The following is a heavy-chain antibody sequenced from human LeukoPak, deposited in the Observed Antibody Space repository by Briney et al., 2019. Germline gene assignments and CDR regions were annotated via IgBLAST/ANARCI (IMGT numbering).Heavy chain of an antibody. V-gene: IGHV4-59*08. CDR1: GGSISSYY. D-gene: IGHD3-22*01. Sequence: SETLSLTCTVSGGSISSYYWSWIRQPPGKGLEWIGYIYYSGSTNYNPSLKSRVTISVDTSKNQFSLKLSSVTAADTAVYYCARHSFYDSSGYYYGGINYFDYWGQGTLVTVSS. J-gene: IGHJ4*02. CDR2: IYYSGST. CDR3: ARHSFYDSSGYYYGGINYFDY.